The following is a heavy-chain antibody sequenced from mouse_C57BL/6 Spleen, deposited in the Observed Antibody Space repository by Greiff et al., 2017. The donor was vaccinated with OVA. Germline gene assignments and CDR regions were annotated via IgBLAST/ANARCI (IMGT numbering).Heavy chain of an antibody. J-gene: IGHJ2*01. CDR3: TRNYYGSSYPDY. V-gene: IGHV1-15*01. CDR1: GYTFTDYE. CDR2: IDPETGGT. D-gene: IGHD1-1*01. Sequence: QVQLKESGAELVRPGASVTLSCKASGYTFTDYEMHWVKQTPVHGLEWIGAIDPETGGTAYNQKFKGKAILTADKSSSTAYMELRSLTSEDSAVYYCTRNYYGSSYPDYWGQGTTLTVSS.